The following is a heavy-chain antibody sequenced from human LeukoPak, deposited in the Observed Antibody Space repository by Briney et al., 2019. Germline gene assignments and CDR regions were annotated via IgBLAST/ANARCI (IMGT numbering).Heavy chain of an antibody. Sequence: PGGSLRLSCAASGFTFSDYYMSWIRQAPGKGLEWVSYISSSGSTIYYADSVKGRFTISRDNAKNSLYLQMNSLRAEDTAVYYCAKLITMIVVVTNDYWGQGTLVTVSS. CDR2: ISSSGSTI. D-gene: IGHD3-22*01. V-gene: IGHV3-11*01. CDR3: AKLITMIVVVTNDY. J-gene: IGHJ4*02. CDR1: GFTFSDYY.